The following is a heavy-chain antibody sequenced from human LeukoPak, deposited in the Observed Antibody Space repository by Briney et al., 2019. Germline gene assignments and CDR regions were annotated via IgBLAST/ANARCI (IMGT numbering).Heavy chain of an antibody. CDR1: GFTFSGSA. V-gene: IGHV3-73*01. Sequence: GGSLRLSCAASGFTFSGSAMHWVRQASGKGLEWVGRIRSKANYYGTAYAASVKGRFTISRDDSKNTAYLQMNSLKTEDTAVYYCTRQELDSSSWSTDFDYWGQGTLVAVSS. J-gene: IGHJ4*02. D-gene: IGHD6-13*01. CDR3: TRQELDSSSWSTDFDY. CDR2: IRSKANYYGT.